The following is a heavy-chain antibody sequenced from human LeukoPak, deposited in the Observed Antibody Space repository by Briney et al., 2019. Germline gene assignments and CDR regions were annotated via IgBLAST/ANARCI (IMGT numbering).Heavy chain of an antibody. CDR1: GYTFTGYY. V-gene: IGHV1-2*02. J-gene: IGHJ4*02. Sequence: ASVKVSCKTSGYTFTGYYLHWVRQAPGQGLEWMGWIDPKSGGTKYAQKFLGRFTMTRDTSVTTVYMELTGLTSDGTAVYHCAIDPSTSYYFDYWGQGTLVTVSS. CDR3: AIDPSTSYYFDY. D-gene: IGHD6-6*01. CDR2: IDPKSGGT.